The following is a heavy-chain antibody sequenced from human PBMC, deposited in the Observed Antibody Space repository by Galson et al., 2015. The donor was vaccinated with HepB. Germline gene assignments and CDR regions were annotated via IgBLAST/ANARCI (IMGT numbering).Heavy chain of an antibody. Sequence: SVKVSCKAYGGTFSSSAISWVRQAPGQGLEWMGRFIPILGIANYAQKFQGRVTITADKSTSTAYMELGSRRSEDTAVYYFSRGGHNEIAHAFDIWGQGRMVTVSS. J-gene: IGHJ3*02. CDR3: SRGGHNEIAHAFDI. V-gene: IGHV1-69*04. D-gene: IGHD6-13*01. CDR2: FIPILGIA. CDR1: GGTFSSSA.